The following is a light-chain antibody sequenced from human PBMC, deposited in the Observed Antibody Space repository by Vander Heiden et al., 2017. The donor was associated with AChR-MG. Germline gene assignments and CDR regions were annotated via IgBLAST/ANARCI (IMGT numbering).Light chain of an antibody. J-gene: IGKJ1*01. CDR1: QSVLYSSNNKNY. V-gene: IGKV4-1*01. Sequence: GSLGERATINCKSSQSVLYSSNNKNYLAWYQQKPGQPPKLLIYWASTRESGVPDRFSGSGSGTDFTLTISSLHAEDVAVYYCHQYYGTPLTFASETKVEIK. CDR2: WAS. CDR3: HQYYGTPLT.